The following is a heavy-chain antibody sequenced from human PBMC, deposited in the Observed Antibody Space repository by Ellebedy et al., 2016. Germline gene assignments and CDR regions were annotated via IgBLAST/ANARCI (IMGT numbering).Heavy chain of an antibody. CDR2: IYNSGSA. Sequence: SETLSLXXHVSGGPISSGGFYWSWIRQHPGKGLEWIGYIYNSGSAYYNPSLKTRVSMSVDTSKNQFSLKLSSVTAADTAVYFCARGRSIFEVDHDYWGQGTLVTVSS. J-gene: IGHJ4*02. CDR3: ARGRSIFEVDHDY. D-gene: IGHD3-3*01. V-gene: IGHV4-31*03. CDR1: GGPISSGGFY.